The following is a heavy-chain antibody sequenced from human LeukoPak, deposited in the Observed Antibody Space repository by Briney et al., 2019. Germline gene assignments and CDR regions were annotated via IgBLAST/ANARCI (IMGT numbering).Heavy chain of an antibody. Sequence: PGGSLRLSCEASGFTFSSYWMTWVRQAPGKGLEWVSYISNSFSTTYYADSVKGRFTMSRDNAKNSLFLHMNSLRVEDTAVYYCARDGGSYSGDYYFDYWGQGTLVTVSS. CDR1: GFTFSSYW. CDR2: ISNSFSTT. D-gene: IGHD1-26*01. J-gene: IGHJ4*02. CDR3: ARDGGSYSGDYYFDY. V-gene: IGHV3-48*01.